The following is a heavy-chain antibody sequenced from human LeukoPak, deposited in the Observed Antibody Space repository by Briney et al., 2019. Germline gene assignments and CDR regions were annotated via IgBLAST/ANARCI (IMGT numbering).Heavy chain of an antibody. CDR3: ARSDYSNYAGYYYYYMDV. CDR2: IKQDGSEK. CDR1: GFTFSDYY. V-gene: IGHV3-7*01. J-gene: IGHJ6*03. D-gene: IGHD4-11*01. Sequence: PGGSLRLSCAASGFTFSDYYMSWVRQAPGKGLEWVANIKQDGSEKYYVDSVKGRFTISRDNAKNSLYLQMNSLRAEDTAVYYCARSDYSNYAGYYYYYMDVWGKGTTVTVSS.